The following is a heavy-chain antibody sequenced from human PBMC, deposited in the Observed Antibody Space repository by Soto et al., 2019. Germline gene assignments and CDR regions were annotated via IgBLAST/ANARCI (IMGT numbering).Heavy chain of an antibody. D-gene: IGHD2-15*01. CDR2: INSGGSVA. Sequence: LRLSCSASRFSFSYYEMIRVRQAPGKGLEWVSYINSGGSVAYYADSAKGRFTISRDNAKNTLYLQMNGLRSEDTAVYYCARDLRHSRLPGLDVWGQGTTVTVSS. J-gene: IGHJ6*02. CDR3: ARDLRHSRLPGLDV. CDR1: RFSFSYYE. V-gene: IGHV3-48*03.